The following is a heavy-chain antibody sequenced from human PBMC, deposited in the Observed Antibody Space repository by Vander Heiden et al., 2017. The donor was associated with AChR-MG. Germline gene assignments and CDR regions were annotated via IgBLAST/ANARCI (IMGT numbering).Heavy chain of an antibody. CDR3: ARGGDQYGGAFDY. CDR2: ISSSSSYI. V-gene: IGHV3-21*01. J-gene: IGHJ4*02. D-gene: IGHD4-17*01. Sequence: EVQLVESGGGLVKPGVSLRLPCAASGFTFSSYSMSWVRQAPGKGLEWVSSISSSSSYIYYADSVKGRFTISRDNAKNSLYLQMNSLRAEDTAVYYCARGGDQYGGAFDYWGQGTLVTVSS. CDR1: GFTFSSYS.